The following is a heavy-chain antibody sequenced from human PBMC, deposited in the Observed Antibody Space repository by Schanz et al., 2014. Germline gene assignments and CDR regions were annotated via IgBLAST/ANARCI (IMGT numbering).Heavy chain of an antibody. CDR1: GFSFDSYN. D-gene: IGHD3-22*01. J-gene: IGHJ4*02. V-gene: IGHV3-21*04. Sequence: EVQLLESGGGLVQPGGSLRLSCTASGFSFDSYNMNWVRQSPGKGLEWVAFLSFDSRHIYYADSVKGRFTISRDNSRKTLYLQMNSLRAGDTVVYYCAKDGRLPYYGTGSDFDYWGQGTLVAVSS. CDR3: AKDGRLPYYGTGSDFDY. CDR2: LSFDSRHI.